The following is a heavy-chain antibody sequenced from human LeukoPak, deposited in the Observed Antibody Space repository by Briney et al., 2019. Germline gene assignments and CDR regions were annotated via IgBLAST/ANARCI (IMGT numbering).Heavy chain of an antibody. CDR3: ARLRLGELSTGFDY. Sequence: ASVKVSCKASRYTFSSYGVSWVRQAPGQGLEWMGWINPDNGNTNYAQKLQGRVTMTTATSTSTACMELRSLRSDDTAVYYCARLRLGELSTGFDYWGQGTLVTVSS. CDR1: RYTFSSYG. CDR2: INPDNGNT. V-gene: IGHV1-18*01. D-gene: IGHD3-16*02. J-gene: IGHJ4*02.